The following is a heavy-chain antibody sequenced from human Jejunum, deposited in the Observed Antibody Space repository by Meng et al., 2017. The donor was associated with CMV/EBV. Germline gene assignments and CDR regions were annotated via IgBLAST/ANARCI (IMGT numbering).Heavy chain of an antibody. V-gene: IGHV1-2*05. J-gene: IGHJ5*02. Sequence: RHAPGQGLEWMGQINPNKGERNYAQNFEGRVTMTRDNSINTVYMTISRLRFDDTVLYCCARDQDAYCSPSSCTMCSSACFDPWGQGTLVTVSS. D-gene: IGHD2-2*01. CDR3: ARDQDAYCSPSSCTMCSSACFDP. CDR2: INPNKGER.